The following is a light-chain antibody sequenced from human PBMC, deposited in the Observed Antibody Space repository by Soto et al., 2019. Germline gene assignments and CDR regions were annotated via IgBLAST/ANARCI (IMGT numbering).Light chain of an antibody. V-gene: IGKV3-20*01. CDR2: GAS. Sequence: EIVLTQSPGTPSLSPGERATLSCRASQSVSSSYLAWYQQKHGQAPSILIYGASRGATGIPDRFSGSVSGTDGTLTISRLEKEDGSVYYCQQYDSPTITFGQGTRLEIK. J-gene: IGKJ5*01. CDR1: QSVSSSY. CDR3: QQYDSPTIT.